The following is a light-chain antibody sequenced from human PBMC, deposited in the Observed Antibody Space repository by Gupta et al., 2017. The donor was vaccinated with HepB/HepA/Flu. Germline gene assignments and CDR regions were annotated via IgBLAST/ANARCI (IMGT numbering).Light chain of an antibody. Sequence: EIVLTQSPSTLSVSPGERATLSCRASQSVSSNLAWYQQKPGQAPRLLIYGASTRATGIPARFSGSGSGTEFTLTISSLQSEDFAVYYCQQYNNWPPVTFGGGPKVEIK. V-gene: IGKV3-15*01. CDR1: QSVSSN. CDR3: QQYNNWPPVT. J-gene: IGKJ4*01. CDR2: GAS.